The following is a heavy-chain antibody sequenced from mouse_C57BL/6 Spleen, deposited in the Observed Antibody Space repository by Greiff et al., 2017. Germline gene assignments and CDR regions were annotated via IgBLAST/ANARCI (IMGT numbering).Heavy chain of an antibody. CDR2: INPSNGGT. CDR3: AREGYDYDRNY. V-gene: IGHV1-53*01. J-gene: IGHJ2*01. D-gene: IGHD2-4*01. Sequence: QVHVKQSGTELVKPGASVKLSCKASGYTFTSYWMHWVKQRPGQGLEWIGNINPSNGGTNYNEKFKSKATLTVDKSSSTAYMQLSSLTSEDSAVYYCAREGYDYDRNYWGQGTTLTVSS. CDR1: GYTFTSYW.